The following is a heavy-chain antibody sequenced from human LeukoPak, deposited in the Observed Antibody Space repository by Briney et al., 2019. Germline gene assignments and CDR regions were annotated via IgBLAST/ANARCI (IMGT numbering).Heavy chain of an antibody. CDR1: GFTFSTYD. D-gene: IGHD6-13*01. V-gene: IGHV3-13*01. CDR3: ARVAAGGKGFDY. Sequence: AGGSLRLSCAASGFTFSTYDMHWVRQATGKGLDWVSAIDTAGDTYYPGSVKGRFSISRENAKTSLYLQMNSLRAGDTAVYYCARVAAGGKGFDYWGQGTLVTVSS. J-gene: IGHJ4*02. CDR2: IDTAGDT.